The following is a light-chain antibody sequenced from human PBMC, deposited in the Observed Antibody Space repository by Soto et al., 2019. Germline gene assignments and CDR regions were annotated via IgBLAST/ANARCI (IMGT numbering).Light chain of an antibody. J-gene: IGKJ1*01. Sequence: EIVMSQSPATLSVSPGERATLSCRASESISSNLAWYQQKPGQAPRLLIYDTSTRATGIPARFSGSGSGTEFTLTFSSLQSEYFAVYYCQQYNNWPPAWTFGQGTNVEIK. CDR2: DTS. CDR1: ESISSN. CDR3: QQYNNWPPAWT. V-gene: IGKV3-15*01.